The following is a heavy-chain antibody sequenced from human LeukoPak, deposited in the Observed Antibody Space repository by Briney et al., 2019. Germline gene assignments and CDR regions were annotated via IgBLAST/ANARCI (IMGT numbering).Heavy chain of an antibody. CDR3: ARGTTVTTFQAGTYYYYYIGV. D-gene: IGHD4-17*01. CDR2: IKHSGST. Sequence: PSETLSLTCAVYGGSFNGHHWTWIRQAPGKGLEWIGEIKHSGSTNYNPSLKSRVTISVDTSKNHFSLKLSSVTAADTALYYRARGTTVTTFQAGTYYYYYIGVWGKGTTVAVSS. V-gene: IGHV4-34*01. CDR1: GGSFNGHH. J-gene: IGHJ6*03.